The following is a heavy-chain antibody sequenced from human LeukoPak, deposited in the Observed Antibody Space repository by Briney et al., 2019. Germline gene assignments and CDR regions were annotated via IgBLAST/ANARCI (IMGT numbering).Heavy chain of an antibody. Sequence: GRSLRLSCAASGFTFSSYCMHWVRQAPGKGLEWVAVISKDGSNKYYADSVKGRFTISRDNSNNTLYLQMNSLRAEDTAVYYCARAAADDYYYYGMDVWGQGTTVTVSS. CDR1: GFTFSSYC. J-gene: IGHJ6*02. CDR3: ARAAADDYYYYGMDV. D-gene: IGHD6-13*01. CDR2: ISKDGSNK. V-gene: IGHV3-30*03.